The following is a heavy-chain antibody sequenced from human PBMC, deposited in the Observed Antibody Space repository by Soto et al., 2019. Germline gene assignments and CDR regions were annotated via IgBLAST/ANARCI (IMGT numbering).Heavy chain of an antibody. D-gene: IGHD3-3*01. J-gene: IGHJ6*02. CDR1: GYTFTSYG. CDR2: ISAYNGNT. V-gene: IGHV1-18*04. CDR3: AREDAVGDFLSCSKRTYYYYVIYV. Sequence: ASVKVSCKASGYTFTSYGISWVRQAPGQGLEWMGWISAYNGNTNYAQKLQGRVTMTTDTSTSTAYMELRSLRSEDTAVYYCAREDAVGDFLSCSKRTYYYYVIYVWGQGTTVTVSS.